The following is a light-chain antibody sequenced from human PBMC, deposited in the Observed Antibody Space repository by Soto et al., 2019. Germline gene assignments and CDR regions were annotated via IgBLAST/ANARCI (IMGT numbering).Light chain of an antibody. V-gene: IGKV3-20*01. Sequence: ENVLTQSPGTLSLSPGERATLSCRASQSVSSSELAWYQQKPGQALRLLIYGASIRATGIPDRFSGSGAGTDFTLTINRLEPEDFAVYYCQQYGSSPPVYTFGQGTKLEIK. CDR2: GAS. J-gene: IGKJ2*01. CDR3: QQYGSSPPVYT. CDR1: QSVSSSE.